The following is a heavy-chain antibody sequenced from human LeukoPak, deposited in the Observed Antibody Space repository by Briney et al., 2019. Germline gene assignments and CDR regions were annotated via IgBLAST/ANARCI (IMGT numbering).Heavy chain of an antibody. Sequence: GSLRLTCAASGFSVNSDYMTWLRQAPGKRLDWVSVLYSSGTTVYADSVRGRFTISRDNAKNTLYLQMNSLRAEDTAVYYCAKGSRAQGYYFDFWGQGTLVTVSS. D-gene: IGHD3-10*01. J-gene: IGHJ4*02. V-gene: IGHV3-66*01. CDR2: LYSSGTT. CDR3: AKGSRAQGYYFDF. CDR1: GFSVNSDY.